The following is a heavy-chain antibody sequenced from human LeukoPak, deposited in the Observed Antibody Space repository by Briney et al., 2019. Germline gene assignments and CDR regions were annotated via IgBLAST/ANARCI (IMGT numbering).Heavy chain of an antibody. D-gene: IGHD3-3*01. CDR2: IYYSGST. J-gene: IGHJ6*03. CDR1: GGSISSYY. V-gene: IGHV4-59*01. CDR3: ARVDVFGVVSSDYYYYYMDV. Sequence: SETLSLTCTVSGGSISSYYWSWIRQPPGKGLEWIGYIYYSGSTYYNPSLKSRVTISVDTSKNQFSLKLSSVTAADTAVYYCARVDVFGVVSSDYYYYYMDVWGKGTTVTVSS.